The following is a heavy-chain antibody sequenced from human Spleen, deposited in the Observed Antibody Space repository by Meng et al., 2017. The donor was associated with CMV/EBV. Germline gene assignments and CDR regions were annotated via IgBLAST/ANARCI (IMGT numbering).Heavy chain of an antibody. D-gene: IGHD7-27*01. J-gene: IGHJ4*02. CDR2: IHPHRGDT. Sequence: VSCKASGYTLTDYFVHWVRRAPGQGLEWMGWIHPHRGDTNYAQQFQGRVTLTRDTSINTGYMELTRLTSDDTAVYYCARDNNWGPDYWGQGTLVTVSS. CDR1: GYTLTDYF. CDR3: ARDNNWGPDY. V-gene: IGHV1-2*02.